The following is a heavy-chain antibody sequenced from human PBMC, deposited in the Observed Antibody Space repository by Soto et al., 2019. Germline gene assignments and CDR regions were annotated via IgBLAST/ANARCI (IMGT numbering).Heavy chain of an antibody. CDR2: INAGNGNT. V-gene: IGHV1-3*01. Sequence: ASVKVSCKASGYTFTSYAMHWVRQAPGQRLEWMGWINAGNGNTKYSQKFQGRVTITRDTSAGKAYMELSSLGSEDTAVYYCARDGGYSGYGSLFDYWGQGTLVTVSS. J-gene: IGHJ4*02. CDR1: GYTFTSYA. CDR3: ARDGGYSGYGSLFDY. D-gene: IGHD5-12*01.